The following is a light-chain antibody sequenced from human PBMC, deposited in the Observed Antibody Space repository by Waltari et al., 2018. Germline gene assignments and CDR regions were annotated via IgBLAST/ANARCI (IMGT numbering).Light chain of an antibody. Sequence: RASKSVTSISLTWYQQKLGQAPRLLLYCTSSRATGIPDRFSGSGSGTDFTLTISRLEPEDFAVYYCQQYDGEVVTFGGGTKVEI. J-gene: IGKJ4*01. V-gene: IGKV3-20*01. CDR2: CTS. CDR3: QQYDGEVVT. CDR1: KSVTSIS.